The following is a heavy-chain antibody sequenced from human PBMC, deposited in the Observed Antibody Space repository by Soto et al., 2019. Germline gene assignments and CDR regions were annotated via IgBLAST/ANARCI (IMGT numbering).Heavy chain of an antibody. CDR2: INHSGST. CDR3: ARGGDRNGKKFDY. CDR1: GGSFSGYY. V-gene: IGHV4-34*01. D-gene: IGHD1-1*01. J-gene: IGHJ4*02. Sequence: PSETLSLTCAVYGGSFSGYYWSWIRQPPGKGLEWIGEINHSGSTNYNPSLKSRVTISVDTSKNQFSLKLSSVTAADTAVYYCARGGDRNGKKFDYWGQGTLVTVSS.